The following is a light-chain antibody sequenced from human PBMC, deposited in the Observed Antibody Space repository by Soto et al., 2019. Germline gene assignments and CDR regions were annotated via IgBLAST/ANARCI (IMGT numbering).Light chain of an antibody. V-gene: IGKV1-5*01. Sequence: DFRLTHYPATLSASVGDRVTITFRASQNIRSRLAWFQQKPEKAPKLLIYDASSLESGVPSRFSGSGSGTEFTLIISSLQPEDFVTYYWQKYNSSWTFGQGTKVDIK. CDR1: QNIRSR. CDR3: QKYNSSWT. CDR2: DAS. J-gene: IGKJ1*01.